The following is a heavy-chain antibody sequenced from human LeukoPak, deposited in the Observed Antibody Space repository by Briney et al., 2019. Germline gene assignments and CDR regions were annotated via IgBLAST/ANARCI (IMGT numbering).Heavy chain of an antibody. D-gene: IGHD6-19*01. J-gene: IGHJ4*02. CDR3: AGNSEIAVAGTWGFYY. V-gene: IGHV1-69*05. Sequence: ASVKVSCKPSGGTLSSYAISWVRQAPGQGLEWMGGIIPIFGTANYAQKFQGRVTITTDESTSTAYMELSSLRSEDTAVYYCAGNSEIAVAGTWGFYYWGQGTLVTVSS. CDR1: GGTLSSYA. CDR2: IIPIFGTA.